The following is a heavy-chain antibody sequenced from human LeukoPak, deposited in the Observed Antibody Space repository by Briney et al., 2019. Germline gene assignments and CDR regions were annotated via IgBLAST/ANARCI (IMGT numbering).Heavy chain of an antibody. CDR2: VKGDGVTT. CDR3: ARGSLERRPHFDY. D-gene: IGHD1-1*01. Sequence: GGSLRLSCAASGFTFNAYAIHWVRQAPGKGLEWVSLVKGDGVTTDYADSVKGRFTISRDNAKNSLYLQMNSLRAEDTALYYCARGSLERRPHFDYWGQGTLVTVSS. CDR1: GFTFNAYA. J-gene: IGHJ4*02. V-gene: IGHV3-43*02.